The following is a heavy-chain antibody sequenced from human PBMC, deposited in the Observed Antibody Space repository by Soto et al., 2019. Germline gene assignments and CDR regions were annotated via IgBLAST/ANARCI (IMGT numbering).Heavy chain of an antibody. Sequence: PGGSLRLSCTASGFTFGDYAMSWFRQAPGKGLEWVGFIRSKAYGGTTEYAASVKGRFTISRDDSKSIAYLQMNSLKTEDTAVYYCTRDRPSEYCISTSCYAFDYWGQGTLVTVSS. CDR1: GFTFGDYA. CDR2: IRSKAYGGTT. J-gene: IGHJ4*02. D-gene: IGHD2-2*01. CDR3: TRDRPSEYCISTSCYAFDY. V-gene: IGHV3-49*03.